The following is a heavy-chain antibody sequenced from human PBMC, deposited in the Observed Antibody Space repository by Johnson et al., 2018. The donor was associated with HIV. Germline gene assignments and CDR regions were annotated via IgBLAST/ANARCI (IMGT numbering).Heavy chain of an antibody. CDR3: AREDGDSSSWAGAFDI. V-gene: IGHV3-23*04. Sequence: VQLVESGGGVVQPGRSLRLSCAASGFTFSSYGMSWVRQAPGKGLEWVSAISGSGGSTYYADSVKGRFNISRDNSKNTLYLQMNSLRAEDTAVYYCAREDGDSSSWAGAFDIWGQGTMVSVSS. CDR1: GFTFSSYG. D-gene: IGHD6-13*01. J-gene: IGHJ3*02. CDR2: ISGSGGST.